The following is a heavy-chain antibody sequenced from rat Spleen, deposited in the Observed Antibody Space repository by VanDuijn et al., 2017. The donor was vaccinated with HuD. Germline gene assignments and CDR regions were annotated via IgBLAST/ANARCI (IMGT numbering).Heavy chain of an antibody. D-gene: IGHD5-1*01. J-gene: IGHJ4*01. V-gene: IGHV5-22*01. CDR2: ISYEGSST. CDR1: GFTFSDFF. CDR3: TTDRTGALMDA. Sequence: EVQLVESGGGLVQPGRSLKLSCAASGFTFSDFFMAWVRQAPKKGLEWVASISYEGSSTYYGDSVKGRFTISRDNAKSTLYLQMNSLRSEDTATYYCTTDRTGALMDAWGQGASVTVSS.